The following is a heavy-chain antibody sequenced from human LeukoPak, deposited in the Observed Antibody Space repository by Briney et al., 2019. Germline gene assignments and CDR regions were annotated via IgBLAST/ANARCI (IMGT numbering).Heavy chain of an antibody. J-gene: IGHJ4*02. V-gene: IGHV3-30*03. CDR1: GFTFSSYG. D-gene: IGHD5-18*01. CDR3: ASWGQLWLEGDFDY. CDR2: IPYDGSNK. Sequence: GGSLRLSCAASGFTFSSYGMHWVRQAPGKGLEWVAVIPYDGSNKYYADSVKGRFTISRDNSKNSLYLQMNSLRAEDTAVYYCASWGQLWLEGDFDYWGQGTLVTVSS.